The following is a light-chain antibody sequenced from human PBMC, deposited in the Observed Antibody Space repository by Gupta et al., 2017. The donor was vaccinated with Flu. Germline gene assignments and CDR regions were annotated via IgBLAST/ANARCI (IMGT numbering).Light chain of an antibody. CDR1: SRSIDTNY. V-gene: IGLV6-57*01. CDR3: QSYDSFNRYVV. J-gene: IGLJ2*01. CDR2: EDN. Sequence: NFMLTQPHSLSESPGKTVTISCTRSSRSIDTNYVQWYQQRPDSSPTIVIYEDNLRPSVVPDRFSGSIDTSSNSASLTISGLKTEDEADYFCQSYDSFNRYVVFGGGTKLTVL.